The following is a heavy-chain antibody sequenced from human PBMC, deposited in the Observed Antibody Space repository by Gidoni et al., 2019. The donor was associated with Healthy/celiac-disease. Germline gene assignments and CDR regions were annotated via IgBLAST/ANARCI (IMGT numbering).Heavy chain of an antibody. V-gene: IGHV4-31*03. Sequence: QVQLQESGPGLVKPSQTLSLTCTVSGGSISSGGYSGSWIRQHPGKGLEWIGYSYYSGSTYYNPSLKSRVTISVDTSKNQFSLKLSSVTAADTAVYYCARVNLYAKSHGIYYFDYWGQGTLVTVSS. CDR2: SYYSGST. CDR1: GGSISSGGYS. D-gene: IGHD5-18*01. J-gene: IGHJ4*02. CDR3: ARVNLYAKSHGIYYFDY.